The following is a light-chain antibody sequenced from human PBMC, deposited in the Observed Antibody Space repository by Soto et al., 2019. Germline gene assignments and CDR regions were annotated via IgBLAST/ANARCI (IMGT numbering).Light chain of an antibody. J-gene: IGLJ2*01. Sequence: QSVLTQPASVSGSPGQSITISCTGTSSDVGAYKFVSWFQQHPGKVPKLMIYDVSNRPSGVSNRFSGSKSGNTASLTISGLQAEDEADYYCSSHTTSNTVVFGGGTKLTVL. CDR2: DVS. V-gene: IGLV2-14*01. CDR1: SSDVGAYKF. CDR3: SSHTTSNTVV.